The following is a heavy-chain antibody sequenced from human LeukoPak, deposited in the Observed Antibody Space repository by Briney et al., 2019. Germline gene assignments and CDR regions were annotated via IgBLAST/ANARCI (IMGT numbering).Heavy chain of an antibody. CDR2: IYYSGST. D-gene: IGHD3-3*01. V-gene: IGHV4-30-4*08. CDR1: GGSVTSGDYY. Sequence: PSQTLSLTCTVSGGSVTSGDYYWSWIRQPPGKGLEWIGFIYYSGSTYYNPSLKSRLNISVDTSKNQFSLKLSSVTAADTAVYYCARGDDFWSGYYTGTFDYWGQGTLVTVSS. J-gene: IGHJ4*02. CDR3: ARGDDFWSGYYTGTFDY.